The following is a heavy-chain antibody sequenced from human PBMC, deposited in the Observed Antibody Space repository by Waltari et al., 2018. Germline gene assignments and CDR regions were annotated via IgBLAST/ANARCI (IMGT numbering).Heavy chain of an antibody. D-gene: IGHD6-6*01. CDR1: GGSISSSSYY. J-gene: IGHJ5*02. V-gene: IGHV4-39*01. Sequence: QLQLQESGPGLVKPSETLSLTCTVSGGSISSSSYYWGWIRQPPGKGLEWIGSIYYSGSTYYNPALKSRVTISVDTSKNQFSLKLSSVTAADTAVYYCARHDSSPWSNSFDPWGQGTLVTVSS. CDR3: ARHDSSPWSNSFDP. CDR2: IYYSGST.